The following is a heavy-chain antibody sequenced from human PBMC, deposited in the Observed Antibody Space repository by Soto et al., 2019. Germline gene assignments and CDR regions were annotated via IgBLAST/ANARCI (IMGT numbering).Heavy chain of an antibody. CDR2: INPSGGST. V-gene: IGHV1-46*01. CDR3: ARAPYGDYVGVAFDI. Sequence: GASVKVSCKASGYTFTCYYMHWVRQAPGQGLEWMGIINPSGGSTSYAQKFQGRVTMTRDTSTSTVYMELSSLRSEDTAVYYCARAPYGDYVGVAFDIWGQGTMVTVSS. D-gene: IGHD4-17*01. J-gene: IGHJ3*02. CDR1: GYTFTCYY.